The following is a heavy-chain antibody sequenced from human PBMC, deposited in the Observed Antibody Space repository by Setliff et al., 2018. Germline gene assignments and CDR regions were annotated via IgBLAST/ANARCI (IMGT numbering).Heavy chain of an antibody. Sequence: GESLKISCKGSGYSFSTYWIGWVRQMPGKGLEWMGIIYPGGSNTAYSPSFQGLLTISADKSINTAYLQWRSLKASDTAMYYCARGRYSSGSTYYFDYWGQGTLVTVSS. D-gene: IGHD5-18*01. CDR2: IYPGGSNT. J-gene: IGHJ4*02. V-gene: IGHV5-51*01. CDR3: ARGRYSSGSTYYFDY. CDR1: GYSFSTYW.